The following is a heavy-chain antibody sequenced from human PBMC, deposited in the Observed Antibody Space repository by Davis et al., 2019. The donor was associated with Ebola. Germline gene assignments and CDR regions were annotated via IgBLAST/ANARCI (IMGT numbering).Heavy chain of an antibody. Sequence: SETLSLTCAVYGGSFSGYYWSWIRQPPGKGLEWIGEINHSGSTNYNPSLKSRVTISVDTSKNQFSLKLSSVTAADTAVYYCARLRFWWGYYFDYWGQGTLVTVSS. CDR2: INHSGST. D-gene: IGHD3-3*01. CDR3: ARLRFWWGYYFDY. CDR1: GGSFSGYY. J-gene: IGHJ4*02. V-gene: IGHV4-34*01.